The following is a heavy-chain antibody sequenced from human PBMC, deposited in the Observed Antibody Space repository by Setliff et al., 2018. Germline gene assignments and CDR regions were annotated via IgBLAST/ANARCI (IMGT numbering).Heavy chain of an antibody. V-gene: IGHV3-48*01. CDR3: ARDEVNCSGSKCYSGFDS. CDR2: ISASSANI. J-gene: IGHJ4*02. D-gene: IGHD2-15*01. CDR1: GFTFTSYA. Sequence: LSLSCAASGFTFTSYAMTWVRQTPGKGLEWVSYISASSANIQYADSVRGRFTVSRDNARNSLYLQMNNLRAEDTAVYYCARDEVNCSGSKCYSGFDSWGQGTLVTVSS.